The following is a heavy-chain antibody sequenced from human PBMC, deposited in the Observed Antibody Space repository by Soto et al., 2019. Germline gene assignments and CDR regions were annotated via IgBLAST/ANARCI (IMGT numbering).Heavy chain of an antibody. V-gene: IGHV4-34*01. J-gene: IGHJ4*02. CDR2: INHSGST. D-gene: IGHD5-12*01. CDR1: GGSFSGYY. CDR3: ARRYSGYDFAY. Sequence: SETLSLTCAVYGGSFSGYYWSWIRQPPGKGLEWIGEINHSGSTNYNPSLKSRVTISVDTSKNQFSLKLSSVTAADTAVYYCARRYSGYDFAYWGQGTLVTVSS.